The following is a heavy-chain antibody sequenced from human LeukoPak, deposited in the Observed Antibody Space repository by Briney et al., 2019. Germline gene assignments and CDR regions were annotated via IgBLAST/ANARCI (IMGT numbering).Heavy chain of an antibody. J-gene: IGHJ4*02. Sequence: GGSLRHSCAASGFTFSSYGMHWVRQAPGKGLEWVAFIRYDGSNKYYADSVKGRFTISRDNSKNTLYLQMNSLRAEDTAVYYCAKGRDSSSYFDYWGQGTLVTVSS. CDR2: IRYDGSNK. D-gene: IGHD6-6*01. CDR3: AKGRDSSSYFDY. CDR1: GFTFSSYG. V-gene: IGHV3-30*02.